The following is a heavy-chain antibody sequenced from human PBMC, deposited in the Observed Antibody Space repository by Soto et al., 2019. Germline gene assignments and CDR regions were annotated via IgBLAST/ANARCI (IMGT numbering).Heavy chain of an antibody. CDR3: VRGYREDSSSLYWYYYYGMDV. Sequence: GGSLRLSCAASGFTFSSYAMHWVRQAPGKGLEWVAVISYDGSNKYYADSVKGRFTISRDSSKNTLYLQMDSLRAEDTAVYYCVRGYREDSSSLYWYYYYGMDVWGQGTTVTVSS. V-gene: IGHV3-30-3*01. D-gene: IGHD6-13*01. CDR2: ISYDGSNK. CDR1: GFTFSSYA. J-gene: IGHJ6*02.